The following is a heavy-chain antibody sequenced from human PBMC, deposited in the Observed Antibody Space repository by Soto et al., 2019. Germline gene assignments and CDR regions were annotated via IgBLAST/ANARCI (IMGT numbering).Heavy chain of an antibody. V-gene: IGHV1-3*01. CDR1: GYTLTSYA. J-gene: IGHJ4*02. CDR2: INAGNGNT. Sequence: ASVKVSCKASGYTLTSYAMHWVRQAPGQRLEWMGWINAGNGNTKYSQKFQGRVTITRDTSASTAYMELSSLRSEDTAVYYCARVRDGYNPFDYWGQGTLVTVSS. CDR3: ARVRDGYNPFDY. D-gene: IGHD5-12*01.